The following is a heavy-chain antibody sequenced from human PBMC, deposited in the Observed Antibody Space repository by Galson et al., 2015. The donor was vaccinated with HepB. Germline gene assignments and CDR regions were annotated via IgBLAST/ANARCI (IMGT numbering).Heavy chain of an antibody. Sequence: SLRLSCAASGFTFSYHGMHWVRQAPGKGLEWVAVISYDGSSEYYADSVQGRFSISRDNSNYTLYLQMNSLRVEDTAVYYCARALYCSRSSCSRSNGMDVWGQGTTVTVSS. CDR1: GFTFSYHG. CDR2: ISYDGSSE. CDR3: ARALYCSRSSCSRSNGMDV. D-gene: IGHD2-2*01. J-gene: IGHJ6*02. V-gene: IGHV3-30-3*01.